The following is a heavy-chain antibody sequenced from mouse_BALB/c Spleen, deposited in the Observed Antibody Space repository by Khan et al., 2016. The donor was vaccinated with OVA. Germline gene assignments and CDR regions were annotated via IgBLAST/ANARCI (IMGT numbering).Heavy chain of an antibody. J-gene: IGHJ3*01. V-gene: IGHV5-9-3*01. CDR3: ARHNYGPFAY. CDR1: GFTFSTYA. D-gene: IGHD1-1*01. CDR2: ISSGGDNI. Sequence: EVELVESGGDLVKPGGSLKLSCSASGFTFSTYAMSWVRQTPEKRLEWVATISSGGDNIYYPDSVKGRFPISRDNAKNTLYLQLSGLRSEDTARYYCARHNYGPFAYWGQGTLVTVSA.